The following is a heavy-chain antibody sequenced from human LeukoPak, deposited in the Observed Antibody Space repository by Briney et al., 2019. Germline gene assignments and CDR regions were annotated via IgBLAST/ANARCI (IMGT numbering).Heavy chain of an antibody. V-gene: IGHV4-39*01. CDR2: IYYSGNT. Sequence: SETLSLTCTVSGGSISSYYWGWIRQPPEKGLEWIGSIYYSGNTYYNASLKSQVSISIDTSKNQFSLRLTSVTAADTAVYYCARQTGSGLFILPGGQGTLVTVSS. J-gene: IGHJ4*02. CDR3: ARQTGSGLFILP. D-gene: IGHD3/OR15-3a*01. CDR1: GGSISSYY.